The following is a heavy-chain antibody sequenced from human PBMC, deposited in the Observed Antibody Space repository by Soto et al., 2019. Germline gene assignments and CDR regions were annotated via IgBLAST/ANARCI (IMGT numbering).Heavy chain of an antibody. CDR3: ARDPAVAGPNTPDGYYYYYGMDV. D-gene: IGHD6-19*01. V-gene: IGHV3-74*01. CDR1: GFTFSSYW. J-gene: IGHJ6*02. Sequence: PGGSLRLSCAASGFTFSSYWMHWVRQAPGKGLVWVSRINSDGSSTSYADSVKGRFTISRDNAKNTLYLQMNSLRAEDTAVYYCARDPAVAGPNTPDGYYYYYGMDVWGHGTKVTVSS. CDR2: INSDGSST.